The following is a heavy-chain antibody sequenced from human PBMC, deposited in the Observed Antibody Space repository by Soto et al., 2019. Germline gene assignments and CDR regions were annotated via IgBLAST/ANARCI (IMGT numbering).Heavy chain of an antibody. CDR3: ARDRDWAFDF. D-gene: IGHD3-9*01. CDR1: GFTFTTYS. J-gene: IGHJ4*02. CDR2: ISTTGSAI. Sequence: EVQLVESGGGFVQPGGSLRLSCVASGFTFTTYSMNWVRQAPGKGLEWVSYISTTGSAIFYAGSVKGRFTISRDNAKNSLSLQMNSLGDEDTAVYYCARDRDWAFDFWGQGTLVTVSS. V-gene: IGHV3-48*02.